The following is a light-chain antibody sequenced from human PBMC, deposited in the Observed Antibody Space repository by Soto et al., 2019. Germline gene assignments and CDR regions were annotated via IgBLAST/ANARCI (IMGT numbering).Light chain of an antibody. CDR3: QQYGNSPST. CDR1: QSVSNNY. CDR2: GAS. J-gene: IGKJ5*01. Sequence: PGARATLSCRASQSVSNNYLAWYQQKLGQAPRLLIYGASSRATGIPDRFSGSGSGTDFTLTISRLEPEDFAVYYCQQYGNSPSTFGQGTRLEIK. V-gene: IGKV3-20*01.